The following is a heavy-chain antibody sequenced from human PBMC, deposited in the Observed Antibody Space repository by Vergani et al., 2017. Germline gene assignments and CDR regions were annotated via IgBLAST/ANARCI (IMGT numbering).Heavy chain of an antibody. D-gene: IGHD3-10*01. CDR1: GGSIHRGDYY. Sequence: QVQLHESGPGLVKPSQTLSLPCTVSGGSIHRGDYYWSWIRQPPWKGLEWIGYIYYNGSTYYNPSLKSRVTISVDTSKDQFSLKLSSVTAADTAVYYCAIGPGGDITYYYGSGSYYDYWGQGTLVTVSS. J-gene: IGHJ4*02. V-gene: IGHV4-30-4*08. CDR3: AIGPGGDITYYYGSGSYYDY. CDR2: IYYNGST.